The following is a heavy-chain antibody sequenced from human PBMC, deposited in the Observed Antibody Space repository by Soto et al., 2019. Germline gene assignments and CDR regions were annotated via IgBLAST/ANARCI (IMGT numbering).Heavy chain of an antibody. Sequence: QVQLVQSGAEVKKPGSSVKVSCKASGGTFSSYAISWVRQAPGQGLEWMGGIIPIFGTANYAQKFQGRVTITADEYTSTAYMELSSLRSEDTAVYFCARVWRDSSSAPFYYYYGMDVWGQGTTVTVSS. J-gene: IGHJ6*02. CDR3: ARVWRDSSSAPFYYYYGMDV. D-gene: IGHD6-13*01. CDR2: IIPIFGTA. V-gene: IGHV1-69*01. CDR1: GGTFSSYA.